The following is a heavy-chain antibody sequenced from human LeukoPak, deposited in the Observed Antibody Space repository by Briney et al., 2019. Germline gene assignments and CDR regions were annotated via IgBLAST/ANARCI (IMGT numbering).Heavy chain of an antibody. J-gene: IGHJ3*02. D-gene: IGHD3-3*01. Sequence: EASVKVSCKASGYPFNNYDINWVRQATRQGLEWMGWMNPHSGKTGYAQNFQGRVTMTRDTSISTAYMELSRLRSDDTAVYYCARGRLTIFGVPPSAFDIWGQGTMVTVSS. CDR1: GYPFNNYD. CDR2: MNPHSGKT. V-gene: IGHV1-8*01. CDR3: ARGRLTIFGVPPSAFDI.